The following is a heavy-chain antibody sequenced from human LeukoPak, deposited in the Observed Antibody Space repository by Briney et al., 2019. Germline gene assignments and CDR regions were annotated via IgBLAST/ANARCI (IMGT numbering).Heavy chain of an antibody. Sequence: SSETLSLTCTVSGYSISSGYYWGWLRQPPGKGLEWIGSIYHSGSTYYNPSLKSQVTISVDTSKNQFSLKLTSVTAADTAVYYCARGYSSSWYLNWLDPWGQGTLVTVSS. V-gene: IGHV4-38-2*02. J-gene: IGHJ5*02. CDR1: GYSISSGYY. CDR3: ARGYSSSWYLNWLDP. D-gene: IGHD6-13*01. CDR2: IYHSGST.